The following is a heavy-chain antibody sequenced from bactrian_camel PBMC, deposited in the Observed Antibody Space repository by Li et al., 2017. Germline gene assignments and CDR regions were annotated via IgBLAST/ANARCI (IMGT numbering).Heavy chain of an antibody. V-gene: IGHV3S1*01. CDR1: GHSRGSNC. D-gene: IGHD1*01. CDR2: IATGSGNT. CDR3: ALDPGSIPRCHDRLAFSY. J-gene: IGHJ6*01. Sequence: HVQLVESGGGSVQAGGSLRLSCVVSGHSRGSNCVGWYCLPPGGEREGVARIATGSGNTYYADSVKGRFTISQDNAKNTVYLQMNSLKPEDTAMYYCALDPGSIPRCHDRLAFSYWGQGTQVTVS.